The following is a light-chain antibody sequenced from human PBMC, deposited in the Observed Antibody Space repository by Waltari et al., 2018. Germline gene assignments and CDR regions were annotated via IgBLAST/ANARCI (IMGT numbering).Light chain of an antibody. CDR2: DAS. CDR1: QSVTSN. Sequence: IVLTQPPATLSVSPGESAIISCRASQSVTSNLAWYQQKPGQAPRLLIYDASTRATSIPARFRGSGSGTEFTLTISSLQSEDSATYYCQQYNRWPPITFGQGTRLEIK. J-gene: IGKJ5*01. V-gene: IGKV3-15*01. CDR3: QQYNRWPPIT.